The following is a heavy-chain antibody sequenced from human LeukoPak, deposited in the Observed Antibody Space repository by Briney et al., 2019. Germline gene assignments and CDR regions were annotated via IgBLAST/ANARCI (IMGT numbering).Heavy chain of an antibody. Sequence: PGGSLRLSCASSGFIFTGHSMDWVRQAPGKGLEWLSSISIDGDRVYYADSVKGRFTISRDNSKNTLYLQMNSLRAEDTAVYYCARAWEIIDYWGQGTLVTVSS. CDR2: ISIDGDRV. CDR1: GFIFTGHS. D-gene: IGHD1-26*01. V-gene: IGHV3-21*04. CDR3: ARAWEIIDY. J-gene: IGHJ4*02.